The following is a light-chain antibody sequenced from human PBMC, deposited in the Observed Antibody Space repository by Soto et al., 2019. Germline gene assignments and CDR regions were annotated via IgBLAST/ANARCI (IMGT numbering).Light chain of an antibody. J-gene: IGLJ1*01. Sequence: ELTQPPSVSVAPGQTATITCGGNNIGSKSVPWYQQKPGQAPVLVVYGDSDRPSGIPERFSGSNSGNTATLTITRVEAGDEADYYCQVWDRTSDHYVFGTGTKVTVL. CDR1: NIGSKS. CDR2: GDS. V-gene: IGLV3-21*02. CDR3: QVWDRTSDHYV.